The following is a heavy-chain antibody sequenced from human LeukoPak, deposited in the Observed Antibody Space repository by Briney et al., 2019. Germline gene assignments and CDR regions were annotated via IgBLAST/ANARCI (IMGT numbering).Heavy chain of an antibody. CDR2: IRYDGSNK. Sequence: PGGSLRLSCAASGFTFSSYGMHWVRQAPGKGLEWVAFIRYDGSNKYYADSVKGRFTISRDNSKNTLYLQMNSLRAEDTAVYYCAKRADYDDYHFDYWGQGTLVTVSS. V-gene: IGHV3-30*02. CDR1: GFTFSSYG. D-gene: IGHD4-17*01. J-gene: IGHJ4*02. CDR3: AKRADYDDYHFDY.